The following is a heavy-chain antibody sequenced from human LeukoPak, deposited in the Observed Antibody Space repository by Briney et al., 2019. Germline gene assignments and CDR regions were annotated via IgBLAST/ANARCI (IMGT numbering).Heavy chain of an antibody. Sequence: PGGSLRLSCAASGFTFSSCWMTWVRQAPGKGLEWVANIKQDGNEKYYVDSVKGRITISRDNAKNSLYLQMTSLRAEDTAVYYCARDGMGGIKAFDIWGQGTMVTVSS. CDR1: GFTFSSCW. D-gene: IGHD3-10*01. V-gene: IGHV3-7*05. CDR3: ARDGMGGIKAFDI. CDR2: IKQDGNEK. J-gene: IGHJ3*02.